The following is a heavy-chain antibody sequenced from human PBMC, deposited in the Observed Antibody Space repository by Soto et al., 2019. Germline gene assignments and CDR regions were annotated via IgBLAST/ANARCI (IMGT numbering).Heavy chain of an antibody. V-gene: IGHV1-69*01. Sequence: QVQLVQSGAEVKKPGSSVKVSCKASGGTFSSYAISWVRQAPGQGLEWMGGVIPIFGTANYAQKFQGRVTITADESTSTADIELSSLRSEDTAVYYCARGVAATALISGYFDYWGQGTLVTVSA. J-gene: IGHJ4*02. CDR3: ARGVAATALISGYFDY. D-gene: IGHD2-15*01. CDR2: VIPIFGTA. CDR1: GGTFSSYA.